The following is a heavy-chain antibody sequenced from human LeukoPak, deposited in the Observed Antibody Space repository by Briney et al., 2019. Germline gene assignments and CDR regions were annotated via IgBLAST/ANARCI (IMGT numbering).Heavy chain of an antibody. V-gene: IGHV3-7*01. D-gene: IGHD3-3*01. CDR1: GFSFRTYW. CDR3: SWSGEAD. J-gene: IGHJ4*02. Sequence: PGGSLRLSCAASGFSFRTYWMTWVRQAPGKGLEWVADIKKDGSAKYYVDSVKGRFTISRDPADNSVYLQMNSLRVEDTGVYYCSWSGEADWGQGTLVTVSS. CDR2: IKKDGSAK.